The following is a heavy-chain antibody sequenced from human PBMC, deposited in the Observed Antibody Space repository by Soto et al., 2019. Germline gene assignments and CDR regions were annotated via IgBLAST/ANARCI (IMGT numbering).Heavy chain of an antibody. D-gene: IGHD3-3*02. V-gene: IGHV1-18*01. CDR1: GYTFTSFH. Sequence: QVQLVQSGAEVKKPGASVKVSCKASGYTFTSFHISWVRQAPGQGLEWMGWISAYNGNTNYAQNLQGRVPMTPDPSTTTAYMDLRTLRSDDTAMYYCASDSPPIASWGQGTLVTVSS. CDR3: ASDSPPIAS. CDR2: ISAYNGNT. J-gene: IGHJ5*02.